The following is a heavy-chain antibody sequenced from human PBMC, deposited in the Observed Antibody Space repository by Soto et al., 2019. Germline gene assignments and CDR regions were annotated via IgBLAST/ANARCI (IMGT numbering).Heavy chain of an antibody. CDR3: AADATAWQQMVPSDY. Sequence: SVKVSCKASGFTFTSSAFQWVRQARGQRLEWTGWIAVGSGYTNYAQRFQDRVTLTRDMSTATTYMELSRLTSEGTAIYYCAADATAWQQMVPSDYWGQGTLVTVSS. J-gene: IGHJ4*02. V-gene: IGHV1-58*01. D-gene: IGHD2-8*01. CDR1: GFTFTSSA. CDR2: IAVGSGYT.